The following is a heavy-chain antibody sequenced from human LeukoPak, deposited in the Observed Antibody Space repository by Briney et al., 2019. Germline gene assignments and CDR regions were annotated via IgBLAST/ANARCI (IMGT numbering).Heavy chain of an antibody. V-gene: IGHV3-21*01. CDR3: ARAAMVSPYYYYYYMDV. CDR2: ISSSSSYI. D-gene: IGHD2-21*01. CDR1: GFTFGSYS. Sequence: GGSLRLSCAASGFTFGSYSMNWVRQAPGKGLEWVSSISSSSSYIYYADSVKGRFTISRDNAKNSLYLQMNSLRAEDTAVYYCARAAMVSPYYYYYYMDVWGKGTTVTISS. J-gene: IGHJ6*03.